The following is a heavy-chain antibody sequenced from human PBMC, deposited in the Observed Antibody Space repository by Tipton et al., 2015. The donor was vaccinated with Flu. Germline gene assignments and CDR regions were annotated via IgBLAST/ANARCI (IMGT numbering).Heavy chain of an antibody. D-gene: IGHD5/OR15-5a*01. V-gene: IGHV1-18*01. Sequence: QLVQSGAEVKKPGASVTVSCRASGYTFNSYGISWVRQAPGQGLEWMGWISGYNGNTHYAQKVQGRVTMTTDTSTSTAYMELRGLRSDDTAVYYCARDPMLALGASVHYFAYWGQGTLVTVPS. CDR1: GYTFNSYG. J-gene: IGHJ4*02. CDR3: ARDPMLALGASVHYFAY. CDR2: ISGYNGNT.